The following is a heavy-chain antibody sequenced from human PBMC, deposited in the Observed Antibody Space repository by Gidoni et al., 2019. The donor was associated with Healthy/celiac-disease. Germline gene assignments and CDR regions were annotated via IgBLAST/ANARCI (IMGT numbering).Heavy chain of an antibody. CDR2: ISGRGGST. CDR3: AKDQGYSSSWYHALDI. J-gene: IGHJ3*02. CDR1: GFTFSSFA. D-gene: IGHD6-13*01. Sequence: EVQLLESGGGLVQPGVSLRLSCAASGFTFSSFAMRWVRQAPGKGLKWVSGISGRGGSTYYAESVKGRFTSSRDNSKNTLYLQMNSLRAEETAVYYCAKDQGYSSSWYHALDIWGQGTMVTVS. V-gene: IGHV3-23*01.